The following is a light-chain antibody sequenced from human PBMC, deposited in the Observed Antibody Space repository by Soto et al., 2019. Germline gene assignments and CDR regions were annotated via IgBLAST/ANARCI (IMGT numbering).Light chain of an antibody. CDR3: CSYAGSSTYI. Sequence: QSALTQPASVSGSPGQSITISCTGTSSDVGSHNLVSWYQQHPDRAPKLMIYEGSKRPSGVSNRFSGSKSGNTASLTISGLQAEDEADYFCCSYAGSSTYIFGSGTKSPS. CDR2: EGS. V-gene: IGLV2-23*01. J-gene: IGLJ1*01. CDR1: SSDVGSHNL.